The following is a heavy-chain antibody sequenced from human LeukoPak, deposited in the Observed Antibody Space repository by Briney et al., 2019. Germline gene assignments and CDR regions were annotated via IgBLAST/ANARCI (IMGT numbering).Heavy chain of an antibody. Sequence: PGGSLRLSCAASGFTFDDYAMHWVRQAPGKGLEWVSGISWNSGSIGYADSVKGRFTISRDNAKNSLYLQMNSLRAEDMALYYCAKGRGTAHDYYGSGSHELDYWGQGTLVTVSS. CDR2: ISWNSGSI. D-gene: IGHD3-10*01. V-gene: IGHV3-9*03. J-gene: IGHJ4*02. CDR3: AKGRGTAHDYYGSGSHELDY. CDR1: GFTFDDYA.